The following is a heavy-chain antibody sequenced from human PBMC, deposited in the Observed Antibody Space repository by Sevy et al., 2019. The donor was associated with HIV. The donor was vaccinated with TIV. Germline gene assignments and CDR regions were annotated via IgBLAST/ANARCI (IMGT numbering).Heavy chain of an antibody. CDR1: GYTFTGYY. Sequence: GESLKISCKASGYTFTGYYMHWVRQAPGQGLEWMGWFNPNSGGTNYAQKFQGRVTMTRDTSISTAYMELSRLRSADTAVYYCARERDCSSTSCLDYWGQGTLVTVSS. D-gene: IGHD2-2*01. V-gene: IGHV1-2*02. CDR3: ARERDCSSTSCLDY. J-gene: IGHJ4*02. CDR2: FNPNSGGT.